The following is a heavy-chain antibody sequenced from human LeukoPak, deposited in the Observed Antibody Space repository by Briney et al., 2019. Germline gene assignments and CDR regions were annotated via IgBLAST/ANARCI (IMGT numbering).Heavy chain of an antibody. V-gene: IGHV4-34*01. D-gene: IGHD3-22*01. CDR3: ARGGPYYDSSGYPGAFDI. CDR1: GGSFSGYY. J-gene: IGHJ3*02. Sequence: SETLSLTCAVYGGSFSGYYWSWIRQPPGKGLEWIGEINQSGSTNYHPSLKSRVTISLHTSKNQFSLKLSSVTAADTAVYYCARGGPYYDSSGYPGAFDIWGQGTMVTVSS. CDR2: INQSGST.